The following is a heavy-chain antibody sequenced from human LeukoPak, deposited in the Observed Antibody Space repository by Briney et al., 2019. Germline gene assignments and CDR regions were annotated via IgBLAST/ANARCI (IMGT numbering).Heavy chain of an antibody. J-gene: IGHJ2*01. Sequence: SQTLSLTCTVSGDSISSTDYFWSWTRQPAGRGLEWLGHLSVTGSSKYNPSLRSRLTISVDTSKNQFSLKLTSVSAADTAVYYCTRVPSREYNWYFDLWGRGTLVTVAS. D-gene: IGHD5-18*01. CDR2: LSVTGSS. V-gene: IGHV4-61*09. CDR1: GDSISSTDYF. CDR3: TRVPSREYNWYFDL.